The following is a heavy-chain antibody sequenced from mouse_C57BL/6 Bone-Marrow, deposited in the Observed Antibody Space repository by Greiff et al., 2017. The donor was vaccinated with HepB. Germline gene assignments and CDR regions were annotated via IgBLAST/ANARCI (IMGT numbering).Heavy chain of an antibody. CDR3: AREDYYGTLDY. J-gene: IGHJ2*01. Sequence: VKLMESGAELVKPGASVKISCKASGYAFSSYWMNWVKQRPGKGLEWIGQIYPGDGDTNYNGKFKGKATLTADKSSSTAYMQLSSLTSEDSAVYFCAREDYYGTLDYWGQGTTHTVSS. V-gene: IGHV1-80*01. D-gene: IGHD1-1*01. CDR2: IYPGDGDT. CDR1: GYAFSSYW.